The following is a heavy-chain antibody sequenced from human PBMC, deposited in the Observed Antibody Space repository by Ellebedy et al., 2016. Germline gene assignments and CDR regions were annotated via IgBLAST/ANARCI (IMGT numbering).Heavy chain of an antibody. Sequence: GESLKISCAASGFTFSSYSMNWVRQAPGKGLEWVSSISSSSSYIYYADSVKGRFTISRDNAKNSLYLQMNSLRAEDTAVYYCARDQGNYYDSSGYYWDYWGQGTLVTVSS. CDR2: ISSSSSYI. D-gene: IGHD3-22*01. CDR1: GFTFSSYS. CDR3: ARDQGNYYDSSGYYWDY. V-gene: IGHV3-21*01. J-gene: IGHJ4*02.